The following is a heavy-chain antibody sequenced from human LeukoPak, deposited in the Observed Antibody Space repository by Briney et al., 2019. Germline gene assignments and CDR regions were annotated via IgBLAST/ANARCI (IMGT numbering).Heavy chain of an antibody. CDR2: ITSGGITT. Sequence: PGGPLRLSCAASGFNFNDYYMTWIRQAPGKGLEWLSFITSGGITTSYADSVRGRFTISRDNANNFLFLQMNDLRADDTAVYFCATLRIGFDSWGQGTLVTVAS. V-gene: IGHV3-11*04. D-gene: IGHD2-21*01. CDR3: ATLRIGFDS. CDR1: GFNFNDYY. J-gene: IGHJ5*01.